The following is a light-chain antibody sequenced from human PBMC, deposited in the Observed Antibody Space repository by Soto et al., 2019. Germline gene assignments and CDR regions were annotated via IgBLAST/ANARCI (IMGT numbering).Light chain of an antibody. V-gene: IGKV1-27*01. CDR2: GAS. CDR3: QKYDRAPFT. CDR1: QGISNY. Sequence: DIQMTQSPSSLSAYLGDRVTITCRASQGISNYLAWYQQKPGRLPKLLLFGASTLQSGVPARFSGSGSGTLFTLTINGLLPEDVATYYCQKYDRAPFTFGPGTKVIS. J-gene: IGKJ3*01.